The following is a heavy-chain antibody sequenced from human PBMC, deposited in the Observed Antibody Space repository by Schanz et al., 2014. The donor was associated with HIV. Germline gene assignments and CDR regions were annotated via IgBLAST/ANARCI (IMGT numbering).Heavy chain of an antibody. CDR2: ISYDGSNK. V-gene: IGHV3-30*18. CDR1: GFTFSSYG. Sequence: QVQLVESGGCVVQPGRSLRLSCAASGFTFSSYGMHWVRQAPGKGLEWVAVISYDGSNKYYADSVKGRFTISRDNSNNTLYLQMNSLRAEDTAVYYCTKDPSDREKAFDYWGQGTLVTVSS. CDR3: TKDPSDREKAFDY. D-gene: IGHD3-22*01. J-gene: IGHJ4*02.